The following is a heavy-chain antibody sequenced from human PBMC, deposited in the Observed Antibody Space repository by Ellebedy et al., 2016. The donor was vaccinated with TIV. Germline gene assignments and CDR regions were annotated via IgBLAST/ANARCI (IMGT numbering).Heavy chain of an antibody. Sequence: GESLKISCAASGFTFSSSGMHWVRQAPGKGLEWVAFIRYDGSAKYYADSVKGRFTISRDNSKSTLYLQMNSLRAEDTAVYYCANYDYGDYFVVYWGQGALVTVSS. CDR1: GFTFSSSG. V-gene: IGHV3-30*02. CDR2: IRYDGSAK. J-gene: IGHJ4*02. D-gene: IGHD4-17*01. CDR3: ANYDYGDYFVVY.